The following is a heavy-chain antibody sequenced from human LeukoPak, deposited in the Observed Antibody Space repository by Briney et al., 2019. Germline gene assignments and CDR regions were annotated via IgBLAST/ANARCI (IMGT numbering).Heavy chain of an antibody. CDR2: ISSSGSTI. V-gene: IGHV3-11*01. CDR1: GFTFSDYY. J-gene: IGHJ3*02. D-gene: IGHD6-13*01. CDR3: AREGIAAATAFDI. Sequence: GGSVRLSCGASGFTFSDYYMSWIRQAPGKGLEWVSYISSSGSTIYYADSVKGRFTISRDNAKNSLYLQMNSLRAEDTAVYYCAREGIAAATAFDIWGQGTMVTVSS.